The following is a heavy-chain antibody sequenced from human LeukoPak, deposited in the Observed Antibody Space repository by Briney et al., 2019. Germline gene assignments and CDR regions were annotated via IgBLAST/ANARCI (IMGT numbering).Heavy chain of an antibody. Sequence: ASVKVSCKASGYTFTGHYIHWVRQAPGQGLEWMGWIHPNTGGTKYAQKFQGRVTMTRDTSISTAYMELSRLRSDDTAVYYCARVLGYCSSISCSDFDYWGQGTLVTVSS. CDR3: ARVLGYCSSISCSDFDY. D-gene: IGHD2-2*01. CDR2: IHPNTGGT. CDR1: GYTFTGHY. J-gene: IGHJ4*02. V-gene: IGHV1-2*02.